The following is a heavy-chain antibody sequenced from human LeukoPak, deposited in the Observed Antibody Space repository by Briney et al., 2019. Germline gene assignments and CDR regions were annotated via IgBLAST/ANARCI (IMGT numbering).Heavy chain of an antibody. Sequence: PSQTLSLTCTVSGGSISSGSYYWSWIRQPAGKGLEWIGRIYTSGSTNYNPSLKSRVTISVDTSKNQFSLKLSSVTAADTAVYYCARDTYYYDSSGYPVGYFDYWGQGTLVTVSS. V-gene: IGHV4-61*02. D-gene: IGHD3-22*01. CDR2: IYTSGST. J-gene: IGHJ4*02. CDR3: ARDTYYYDSSGYPVGYFDY. CDR1: GGSISSGSYY.